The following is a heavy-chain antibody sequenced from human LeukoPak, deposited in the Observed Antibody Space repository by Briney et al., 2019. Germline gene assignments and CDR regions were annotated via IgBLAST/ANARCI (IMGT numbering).Heavy chain of an antibody. V-gene: IGHV4-38-2*02. Sequence: SETLSLTCTVSGYSISSGYYWGWIRQPPGKGLEWIGSIYHSGSTYYNPSLKSRVTISVDTSKNQVSLKLSSVTAADTAVYYCARDTTITIFGVVENWFDPWGQGTLVTVSS. D-gene: IGHD3-3*01. CDR3: ARDTTITIFGVVENWFDP. J-gene: IGHJ5*02. CDR1: GYSISSGYY. CDR2: IYHSGST.